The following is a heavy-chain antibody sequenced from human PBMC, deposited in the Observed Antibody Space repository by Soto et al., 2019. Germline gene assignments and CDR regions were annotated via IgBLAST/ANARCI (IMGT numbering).Heavy chain of an antibody. Sequence: SVKVSCKASGGTFSSYTISWVRQAPGQGLEWMGRIIPILGIANYAQKFQGRVTITADKSTSTAYMELSSLRSEDTAVYYCARAYGVAALLFDYWGQGTLVTVSS. V-gene: IGHV1-69*02. J-gene: IGHJ4*02. CDR2: IIPILGIA. CDR1: GGTFSSYT. CDR3: ARAYGVAALLFDY. D-gene: IGHD2-15*01.